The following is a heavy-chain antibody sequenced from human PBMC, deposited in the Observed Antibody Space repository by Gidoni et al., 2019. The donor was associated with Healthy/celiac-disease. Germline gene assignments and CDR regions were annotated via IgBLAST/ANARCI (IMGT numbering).Heavy chain of an antibody. CDR2: INHSGST. J-gene: IGHJ4*02. V-gene: IGHV4-34*01. D-gene: IGHD5-12*01. CDR3: ARALKGRWLQLEEDY. CDR1: GGSFSGYY. Sequence: QVQLQQWGAGLLKPSETLSLTCAVYGGSFSGYYWSWIRQPPGKGLEWIGEINHSGSTNYNPSLKSRVTISVDTSKNQFSLKLSSVTAADTAVYYCARALKGRWLQLEEDYWGQGTLVTVSS.